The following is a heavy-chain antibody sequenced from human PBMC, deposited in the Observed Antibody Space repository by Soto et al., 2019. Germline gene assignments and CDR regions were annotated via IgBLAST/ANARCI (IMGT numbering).Heavy chain of an antibody. J-gene: IGHJ6*02. D-gene: IGHD6-13*01. CDR2: ISSSGSTI. V-gene: IGHV3-48*03. CDR3: ARDPPPSAGTPYYYYGMDV. CDR1: GFTFSSYE. Sequence: PGGSLRLSCAASGFTFSSYEMTWVRQAPGKGLEWVSYISSSGSTIYYADSVKGRFTISRDNAKNSLYLQMNSLRAEDTAVYYCARDPPPSAGTPYYYYGMDVWGQGTTVTVSS.